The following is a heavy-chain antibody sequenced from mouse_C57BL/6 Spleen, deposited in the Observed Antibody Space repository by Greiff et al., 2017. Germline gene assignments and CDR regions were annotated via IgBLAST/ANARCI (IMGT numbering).Heavy chain of an antibody. Sequence: EVQVVESGAGLVQPKGSLKLSCAASGFSFNTYAMNWVRQAPGKGLEWVARIRSKSNNSATYYADSGKDRFTISRDDSASMLYLQMNNLNTEDTAMDYCVRTLTYYAMDYWGQGTSVTVSS. D-gene: IGHD4-1*01. CDR1: GFSFNTYA. J-gene: IGHJ4*01. CDR3: VRTLTYYAMDY. CDR2: IRSKSNNSAT. V-gene: IGHV10-1*01.